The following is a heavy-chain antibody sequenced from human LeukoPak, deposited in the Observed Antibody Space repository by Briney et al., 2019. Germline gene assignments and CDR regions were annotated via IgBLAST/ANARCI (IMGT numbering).Heavy chain of an antibody. Sequence: PSETLSLTCSVSGGSISSSSYYWGWIRQPPGKGLEWIGSIYYSGSTYYNPSLKSRVTISVDTSKKQFSLKLSSVSAADTAVYYCASGGFSVVTASPAITFDYWGQGTLVTVSS. D-gene: IGHD4-23*01. V-gene: IGHV4-39*01. CDR1: GGSISSSSYY. CDR3: ASGGFSVVTASPAITFDY. CDR2: IYYSGST. J-gene: IGHJ4*02.